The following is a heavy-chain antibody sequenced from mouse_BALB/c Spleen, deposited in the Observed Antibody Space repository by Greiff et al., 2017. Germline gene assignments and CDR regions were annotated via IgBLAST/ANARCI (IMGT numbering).Heavy chain of an antibody. CDR3: ARDLYGNYVNYAMDY. Sequence: EVQVVESGGGLVKPGGSLKLSCAASGFTFSDYYMYWVRQTPEKRLEWVATISDGGSYTYYPDSVKGRFTISRDNAKNNLYLQMSSLKSEDTAMYYCARDLYGNYVNYAMDYWGQGTSVTVSS. V-gene: IGHV5-4*02. CDR2: ISDGGSYT. J-gene: IGHJ4*01. D-gene: IGHD2-1*01. CDR1: GFTFSDYY.